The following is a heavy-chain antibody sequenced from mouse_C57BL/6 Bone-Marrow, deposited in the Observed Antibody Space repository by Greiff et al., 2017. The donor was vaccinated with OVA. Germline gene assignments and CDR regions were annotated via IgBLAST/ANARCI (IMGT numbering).Heavy chain of an antibody. CDR1: GFTFSSYA. J-gene: IGHJ3*01. D-gene: IGHD2-4*01. CDR3: TRDLYDYAWFAY. V-gene: IGHV5-9-1*02. CDR2: ISSGSDYI. Sequence: EVKLVESGEGLVKPGGSLKLSCAASGFTFSSYAMSWVRQTPEKRLEWVAYISSGSDYIYYADTVKGRFTISRDNARNTLYLQMSSLKSEDTAMYYCTRDLYDYAWFAYWGQGTLVTVSA.